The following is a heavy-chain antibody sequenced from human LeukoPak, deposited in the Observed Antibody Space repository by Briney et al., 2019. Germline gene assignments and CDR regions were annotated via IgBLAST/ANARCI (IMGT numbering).Heavy chain of an antibody. CDR2: INPNSGGT. J-gene: IGHJ5*02. D-gene: IGHD6-13*01. CDR1: GYTFTGYY. Sequence: ASVKVSCKASGYTFTGYYIHWVRQAPGQGLEWMGWINPNSGGTNYAQKFQGRVTMTRDTPISTAYMELSRLRSDDTAVYYCAREGIAAGFNWFDPWGQGTLVTVSS. CDR3: AREGIAAGFNWFDP. V-gene: IGHV1-2*02.